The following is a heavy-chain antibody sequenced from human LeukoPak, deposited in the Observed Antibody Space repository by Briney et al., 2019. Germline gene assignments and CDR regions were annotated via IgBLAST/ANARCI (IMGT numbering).Heavy chain of an antibody. V-gene: IGHV1-69*13. Sequence: ASVKVSCKASGGTFSSYAISWVRQAPGQGLEWMGGIIPIFGTANYAQKFQGRVTITADESTSTAYMEPSSLRSEDTAVYYCARTGIAAAGVRDALYYFDYWGQGTLVTVSS. CDR2: IIPIFGTA. D-gene: IGHD6-13*01. J-gene: IGHJ4*02. CDR3: ARTGIAAAGVRDALYYFDY. CDR1: GGTFSSYA.